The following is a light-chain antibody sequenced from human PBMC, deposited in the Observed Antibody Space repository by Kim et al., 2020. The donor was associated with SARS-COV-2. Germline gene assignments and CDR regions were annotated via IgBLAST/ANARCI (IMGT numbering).Light chain of an antibody. CDR3: NTRDSNDNVV. CDR1: SLRSYY. V-gene: IGLV3-19*01. Sequence: VTLGQTVRNTCQGDSLRSYYATWYQKKPGQAPILVIYGKNNRPSGIPDRFSGSKSGNTASFTITGTQAGDEADYYCNTRDSNDNVVFGGGTQLTVL. CDR2: GKN. J-gene: IGLJ2*01.